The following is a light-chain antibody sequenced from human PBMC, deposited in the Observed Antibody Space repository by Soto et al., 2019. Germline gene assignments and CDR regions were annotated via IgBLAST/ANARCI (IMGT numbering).Light chain of an antibody. CDR3: QQYVKSPWT. CDR1: QSVSSRY. CDR2: AA. Sequence: EIVLTLSPGTLSLSPGERATLSCRASQSVSSRYFAWYQQKVGQAPRLLIYAAFRAPGTPDRFSGSWSGTDFTLTISRLEPEDVAVYYCQQYVKSPWTFGQGTKVEIK. J-gene: IGKJ1*01. V-gene: IGKV3-20*01.